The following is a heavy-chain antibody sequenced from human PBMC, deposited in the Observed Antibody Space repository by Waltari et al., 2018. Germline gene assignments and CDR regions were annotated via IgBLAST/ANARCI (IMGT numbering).Heavy chain of an antibody. J-gene: IGHJ4*02. D-gene: IGHD2-15*01. CDR3: ARGQDYYFDY. Sequence: QVKLLKTEDEVRKPGASSQIYCEASGYTFSHYGITWVRQAPGQGLEWMGWISAYTGDSYYAQNFQRRFTITIETSTNTAYMELRSLRSDDTAFYYCARGQDYYFDYWGQGTLVTLSS. CDR1: GYTFSHYG. CDR2: ISAYTGDS. V-gene: IGHV1-18*04.